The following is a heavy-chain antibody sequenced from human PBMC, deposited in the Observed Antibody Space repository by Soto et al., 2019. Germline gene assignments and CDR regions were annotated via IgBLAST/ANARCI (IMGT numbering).Heavy chain of an antibody. Sequence: QVQLVESGGGVVQPGRSLRLSCAGSGFTFSAYGMDWVRQAPGKGLEWAAVISYDGSNKYYADSVKGRFTISRDNSKNTLYLQINSLRAEDTAVYYCAKDRMGAGVRGYFDYWGQGTLVTVSS. V-gene: IGHV3-30*18. CDR1: GFTFSAYG. CDR2: ISYDGSNK. D-gene: IGHD3-10*01. J-gene: IGHJ4*02. CDR3: AKDRMGAGVRGYFDY.